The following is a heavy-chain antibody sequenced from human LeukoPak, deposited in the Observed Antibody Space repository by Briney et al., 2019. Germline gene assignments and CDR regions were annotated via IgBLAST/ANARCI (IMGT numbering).Heavy chain of an antibody. CDR3: AKETTVAGFYPYFDY. Sequence: GGSLRLSCAASGFTFSSYGMHWVRQAPGKGLEWVAFIRYDGSNKYYADSVRGRFTISRDNSKNTLYLQMSSLRAEDTAVYYCAKETTVAGFYPYFDYWGQGTLVTVSS. CDR1: GFTFSSYG. J-gene: IGHJ4*02. CDR2: IRYDGSNK. V-gene: IGHV3-30*02. D-gene: IGHD6-19*01.